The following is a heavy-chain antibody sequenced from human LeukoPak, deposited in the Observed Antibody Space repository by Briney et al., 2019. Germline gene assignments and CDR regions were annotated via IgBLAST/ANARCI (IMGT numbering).Heavy chain of an antibody. J-gene: IGHJ6*02. CDR3: ARETYYDFWSGYYYYYYGMDV. CDR2: ISSSSSYT. V-gene: IGHV3-11*06. D-gene: IGHD3-3*01. Sequence: PGGSLRFSCAASGFTFNDYYMSWIRQAPRKGLEWVSYISSSSSYTNYADSVKGRFTISRDNSKTTLYLQMNSLRAEDTAVYYCARETYYDFWSGYYYYYYGMDVWGQGTTVTVSS. CDR1: GFTFNDYY.